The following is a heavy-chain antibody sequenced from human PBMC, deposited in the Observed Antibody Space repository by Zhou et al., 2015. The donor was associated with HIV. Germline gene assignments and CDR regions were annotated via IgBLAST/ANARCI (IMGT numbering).Heavy chain of an antibody. CDR1: GGTFSNYG. CDR2: IIPLFDTA. D-gene: IGHD3-22*01. V-gene: IGHV1-69*01. Sequence: QVQLVQSGAEVKKPGSSVKVSCKASGGTFSNYGINWVRQAPGQGLEWMGGIIPLFDTANYAQNFQDRVTISADESTSTTYMELTSLRSEDTAVYYCAREGSLYNYDSRGYGAFDIWGQGTMVTVAS. J-gene: IGHJ3*02. CDR3: AREGSLYNYDSRGYGAFDI.